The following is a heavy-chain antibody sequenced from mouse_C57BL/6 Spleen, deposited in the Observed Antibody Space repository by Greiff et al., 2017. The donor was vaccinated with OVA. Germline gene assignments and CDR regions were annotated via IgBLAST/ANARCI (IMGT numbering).Heavy chain of an antibody. D-gene: IGHD2-4*01. CDR3: ARLYDYDDGWFAY. V-gene: IGHV1-26*01. CDR2: ITPNNGGT. CDR1: GYTFTDYY. J-gene: IGHJ3*01. Sequence: VQLQQSGPELVKPGASVKISCKASGYTFTDYYMNWVKQSHGKSLEWIGDITPNNGGTSYNQKFKGKATLTVDKSYSTAYMELRSLTSEDSAVYYCARLYDYDDGWFAYWGQGTLVTVSA.